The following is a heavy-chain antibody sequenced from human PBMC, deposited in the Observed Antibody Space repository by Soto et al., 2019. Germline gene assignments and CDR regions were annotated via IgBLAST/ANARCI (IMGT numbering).Heavy chain of an antibody. CDR1: GYTFTSYA. Sequence: ASVKVSCKASGYTFTSYAMNWVRQAPGQRLEWMGWINAGKGNTKYSQKVQGIDTITRETSASTAYMELRSLRYADTAVYYCARDGVQYSSSGDYWGQGTLVTVSS. J-gene: IGHJ4*02. D-gene: IGHD6-13*01. V-gene: IGHV1-3*01. CDR2: INAGKGNT. CDR3: ARDGVQYSSSGDY.